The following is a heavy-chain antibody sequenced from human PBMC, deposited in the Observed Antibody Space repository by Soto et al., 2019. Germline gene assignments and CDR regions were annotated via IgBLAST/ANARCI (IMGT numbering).Heavy chain of an antibody. CDR2: IYYTGST. CDR1: GGSISSYY. D-gene: IGHD3-22*01. Sequence: QVQLQESGPGLVKPSETLSLTCTVSGGSISSYYWSWIRQPPGKGLEWIAYIYYTGSTNYNPSLKSRVTLSAYTANNQFSLKLSSVTAADPAMYYCARVDSSGSYFDSWGQGTLVTVSS. V-gene: IGHV4-59*01. J-gene: IGHJ4*02. CDR3: ARVDSSGSYFDS.